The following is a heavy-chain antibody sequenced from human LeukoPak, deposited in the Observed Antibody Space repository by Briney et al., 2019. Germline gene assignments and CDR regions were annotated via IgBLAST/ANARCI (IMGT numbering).Heavy chain of an antibody. CDR3: AKNDSSYCDN. J-gene: IGHJ4*02. CDR1: GYTFTNYG. Sequence: GASVKVSCKASGYTFTNYGISWVRQAPGQGLEWMGWISVYNGYTEYAQKLQGRVTMTTDTSTSTAYMELRSLRSDDTAVYYCAKNDSSYCDNWGQGTLVTVSS. CDR2: ISVYNGYT. V-gene: IGHV1-18*01. D-gene: IGHD6-13*01.